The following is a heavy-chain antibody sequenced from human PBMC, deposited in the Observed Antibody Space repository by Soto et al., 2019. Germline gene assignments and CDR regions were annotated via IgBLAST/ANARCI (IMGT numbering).Heavy chain of an antibody. D-gene: IGHD4-17*01. Sequence: SETPSLTCAVYGGSFSGYYWSWVRQPPGKGLEWIGEINHSGSTNYNPSLKSRVTISVDTSKNQFSLKLSSVTAADTAVYYCARGGYGDYVDYWGQRTLVTVSS. J-gene: IGHJ4*02. V-gene: IGHV4-34*01. CDR2: INHSGST. CDR1: GGSFSGYY. CDR3: ARGGYGDYVDY.